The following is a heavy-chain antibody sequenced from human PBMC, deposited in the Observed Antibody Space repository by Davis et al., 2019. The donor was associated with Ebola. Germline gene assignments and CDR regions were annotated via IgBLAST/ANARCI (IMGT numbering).Heavy chain of an antibody. CDR1: GGSISSSNW. V-gene: IGHV4-4*02. J-gene: IGHJ6*03. D-gene: IGHD5-18*01. CDR3: ANSYGSYYYYYYMDV. CDR2: IYHSGST. Sequence: PSETLSLTCAVSGGSISSSNWWSWVRQPPGKGLEWIGEIYHSGSTNYNPSLKSRVTISVDKSKNQFSLKLSSVTAADTAVYYCANSYGSYYYYYYMDVWGKGTTVTVSS.